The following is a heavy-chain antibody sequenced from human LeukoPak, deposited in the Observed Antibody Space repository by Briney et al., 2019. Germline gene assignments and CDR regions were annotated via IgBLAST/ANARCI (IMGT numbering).Heavy chain of an antibody. CDR1: GFTFSSYG. CDR3: ASRESAGVLWFGELLSHDAFDI. Sequence: GGSLRLSCAASGFTFSSYGMHWVRQAPGKGLEWVAVISYDGSNKYYADSVKGRFTISRDNAKNSLYLQMNSLRAEDTAVYYCASRESAGVLWFGELLSHDAFDIWGQGTMVTVSS. D-gene: IGHD3-10*01. V-gene: IGHV3-30*03. CDR2: ISYDGSNK. J-gene: IGHJ3*02.